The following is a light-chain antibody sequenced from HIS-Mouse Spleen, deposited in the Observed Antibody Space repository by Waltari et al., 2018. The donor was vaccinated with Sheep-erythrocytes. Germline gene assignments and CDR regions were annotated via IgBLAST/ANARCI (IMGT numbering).Light chain of an antibody. CDR2: QDS. Sequence: SYELTQPPSVSVSPGQTASITCSGDKLGDKYACLYQQKPGQSPVLVIYQDSKRPSGIPERFSGSNSGNTATLTISGTQAMDEADYYCQAWDSSTYVFRTGTKVTVL. CDR1: KLGDKY. V-gene: IGLV3-1*01. J-gene: IGLJ1*01. CDR3: QAWDSSTYV.